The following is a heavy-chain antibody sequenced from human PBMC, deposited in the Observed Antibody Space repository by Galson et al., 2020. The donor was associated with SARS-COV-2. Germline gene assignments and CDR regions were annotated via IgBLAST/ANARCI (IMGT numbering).Heavy chain of an antibody. V-gene: IGHV3-33*08. J-gene: IGHJ4*02. CDR1: GFNFGSYA. CDR3: STGLSTYPTKY. D-gene: IGHD2-2*01. Sequence: GESLKISCAASGFNFGSYAMHCFRQAPGKGLEWVAVIWDDGSNENNVDSVKGRFTISRDISKSTLYLQMNSLRAEDTAVYYCSTGLSTYPTKYWGQGTLVTVSS. CDR2: IWDDGSNE.